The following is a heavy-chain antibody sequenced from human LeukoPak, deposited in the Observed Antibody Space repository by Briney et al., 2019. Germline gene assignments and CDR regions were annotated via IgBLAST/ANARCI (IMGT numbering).Heavy chain of an antibody. CDR1: GFTFSSYG. J-gene: IGHJ4*02. V-gene: IGHV3-33*01. Sequence: GGSLRLSCAASGFTFSSYGMHWVRQAPGKGLEWVAVIWYDGSNKYYADSVKGRFTISRDNSKNTLYLQMNSLRAEDTAVYYCARGSPGYSSSWGFDYWGQGTLVTVSS. D-gene: IGHD6-13*01. CDR2: IWYDGSNK. CDR3: ARGSPGYSSSWGFDY.